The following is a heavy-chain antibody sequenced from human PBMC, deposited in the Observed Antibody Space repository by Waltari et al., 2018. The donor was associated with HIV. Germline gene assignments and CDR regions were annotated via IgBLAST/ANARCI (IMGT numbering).Heavy chain of an antibody. D-gene: IGHD3-10*02. CDR2: ISAYDGNR. CDR3: VRGGGTWLYDMYYFQGMDV. J-gene: IGHJ6*02. V-gene: IGHV1-18*01. CDR1: GYTFTNYD. Sequence: QVQLVQSGAEVQKPGASVKVSCKASGYTFTNYDINWVRQAPGQGLVWLGWISAYDGNRDFARNFKGRATLTTDTSTTTAFLDLRNLRSDDTAIYYCVRGGGTWLYDMYYFQGMDVWGQGTTVTVSS.